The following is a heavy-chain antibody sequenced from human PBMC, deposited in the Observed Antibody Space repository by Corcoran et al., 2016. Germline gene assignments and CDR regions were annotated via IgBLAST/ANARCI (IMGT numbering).Heavy chain of an antibody. J-gene: IGHJ4*02. CDR2: INPNSGVT. Sequence: QVQLVQSGAEVKKPGASVKVSCKASGYTFTGYYMHWVRQAPGQGLEWMGWINPNSGVTNYAQKFQGRVTMTRDTSISTAYMELSRLRSDDTAVYYCARGSRRSGGSCCDYWGQGTLVTVSS. D-gene: IGHD2-15*01. V-gene: IGHV1-2*02. CDR3: ARGSRRSGGSCCDY. CDR1: GYTFTGYY.